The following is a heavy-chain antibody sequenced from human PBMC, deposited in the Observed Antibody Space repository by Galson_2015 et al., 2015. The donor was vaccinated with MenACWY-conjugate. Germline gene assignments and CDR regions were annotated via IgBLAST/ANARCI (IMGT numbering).Heavy chain of an antibody. V-gene: IGHV1-3*01. CDR3: ARSPREYDSGRYSFHH. CDR2: INAGNGNT. Sequence: SVKVSCKASEYTFTSFAMHWVRQAPGQRLEWMGWINAGNGNTKYSQKFQGRLTVTTDTSAKTAYMELSRLRYEDTAVYYCARSPREYDSGRYSFHHWGQGTLVTVSS. D-gene: IGHD3-10*01. CDR1: EYTFTSFA. J-gene: IGHJ1*01.